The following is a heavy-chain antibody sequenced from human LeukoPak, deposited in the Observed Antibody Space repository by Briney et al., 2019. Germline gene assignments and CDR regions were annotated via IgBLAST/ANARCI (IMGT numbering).Heavy chain of an antibody. D-gene: IGHD5-24*01. V-gene: IGHV4-59*01. CDR2: IYYSGST. CDR3: ARGRWDLDY. Sequence: PSEILSLTCTVSGGSISSYYWSWIRQPSGKGLEWIGYIYYSGSTNYNPSLKSRVTISVDTSKNQFSLKLSSVPAADTAVYYCARGRWDLDYWGQGTLVTVSS. J-gene: IGHJ4*02. CDR1: GGSISSYY.